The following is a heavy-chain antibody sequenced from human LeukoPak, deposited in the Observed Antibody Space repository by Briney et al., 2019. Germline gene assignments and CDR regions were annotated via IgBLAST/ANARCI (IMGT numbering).Heavy chain of an antibody. CDR2: INSHGSST. J-gene: IGHJ5*01. D-gene: IGHD3-16*02. CDR3: IRRHVGTLSDWFEY. V-gene: IGHV3-74*01. CDR1: GFTFSTYW. Sequence: GGSLRLSCAASGFTFSTYWMHWVRQAPGKGLVWVSRINSHGSSTNYADSVKGRFTISRYNDKNTLFLQMNSLRAEDTAVYYCIRRHVGTLSDWFEYWGQGTLVTVSS.